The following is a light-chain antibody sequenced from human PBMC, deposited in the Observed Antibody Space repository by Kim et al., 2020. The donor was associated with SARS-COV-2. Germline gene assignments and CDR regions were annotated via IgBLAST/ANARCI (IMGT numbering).Light chain of an antibody. CDR3: QSYDTDIVV. CDR1: SGSIASTY. CDR2: QDD. J-gene: IGLJ2*01. V-gene: IGLV6-57*01. Sequence: GKTVTISCARSSGSIASTYVQWYQQRPGGPPITVIYQDDQRPSGVPDRFSASIDSSSNSASLTISGLQAEDEAHYYCQSYDTDIVVFGGGTQLTVL.